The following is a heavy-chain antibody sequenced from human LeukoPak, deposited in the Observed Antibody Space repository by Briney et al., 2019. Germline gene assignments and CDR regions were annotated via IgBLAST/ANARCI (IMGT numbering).Heavy chain of an antibody. CDR2: VEHDGSKK. J-gene: IGHJ4*02. Sequence: GSLRLSCVTSGFTFNTHGMHWVRQAPGKALEWVAFVEHDGSKKYLESVKGRFTISRDNSDKMLFLEMNSLRAEDTAVYYCAKSTRVVTAAYWGQGTLVTVSS. CDR1: GFTFNTHG. CDR3: AKSTRVVTAAY. V-gene: IGHV3-30*02. D-gene: IGHD2-21*02.